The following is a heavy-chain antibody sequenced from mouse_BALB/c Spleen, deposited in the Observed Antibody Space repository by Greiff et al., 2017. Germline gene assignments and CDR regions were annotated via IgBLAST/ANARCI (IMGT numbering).Heavy chain of an antibody. CDR3: ARYDYDGNWFAY. CDR1: GDSITSGY. CDR2: ISYSGST. V-gene: IGHV3-8*02. J-gene: IGHJ3*01. D-gene: IGHD2-4*01. Sequence: EVMLVESGPSLVKPSQTLSLTCSVTGDSITSGYWNWIRKFPGNKLEYMGYISYSGSTYYNPSLKSRISITRDTSKNQYYLQLNSVTTEDTATYYCARYDYDGNWFAYWGQGTLVTVSA.